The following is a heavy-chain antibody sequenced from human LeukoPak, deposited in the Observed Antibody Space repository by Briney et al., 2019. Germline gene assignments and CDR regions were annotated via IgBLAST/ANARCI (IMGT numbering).Heavy chain of an antibody. CDR2: INWNGGST. V-gene: IGHV3-20*04. D-gene: IGHD2-2*01. J-gene: IGHJ6*03. Sequence: GGSLRLSCAASGFTFDDYGTSWVRQAPGKGLEWVSGINWNGGSTGYADSVKGRFTISRDNAKNSLYLQMNSLRAEDTALYYCARVAVPAVPYYYYYMDVWGKGTTVTVSS. CDR3: ARVAVPAVPYYYYYMDV. CDR1: GFTFDDYG.